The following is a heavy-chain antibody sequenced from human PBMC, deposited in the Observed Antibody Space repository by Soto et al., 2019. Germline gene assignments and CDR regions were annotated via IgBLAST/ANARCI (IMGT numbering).Heavy chain of an antibody. CDR1: GESFNAYY. V-gene: IGHV4-34*01. Sequence: PSETLSLTCSVYGESFNAYYWTWIRQPPGKGLEWIGEITHSGGTNYNPPLKSRVTISVDTSKNQFSLKLTSVTAADTAVYFCARGLPTVTYFDTWGPGTLVTVSS. J-gene: IGHJ4*02. CDR3: ARGLPTVTYFDT. D-gene: IGHD4-17*01. CDR2: ITHSGGT.